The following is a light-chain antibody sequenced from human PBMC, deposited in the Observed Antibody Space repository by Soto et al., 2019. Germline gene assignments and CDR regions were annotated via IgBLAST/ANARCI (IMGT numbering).Light chain of an antibody. CDR1: ISNIGTNY. J-gene: IGLJ1*01. CDR2: RDN. CDR3: AAWDDTVRSYV. V-gene: IGLV1-47*01. Sequence: QSVLTQPPSVSGTPGQRVTISCSRGISNIGTNYVHWFQQLPGTAPKVLSNRDNQRPSGVPDRFSGSKSGTSASLAISGLRSEDEAEYYCAAWDDTVRSYVFGTGTKVTVL.